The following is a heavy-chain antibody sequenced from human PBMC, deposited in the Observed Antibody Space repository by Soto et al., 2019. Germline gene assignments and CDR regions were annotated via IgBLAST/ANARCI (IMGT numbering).Heavy chain of an antibody. D-gene: IGHD3-3*01. CDR1: GFTFSSYG. V-gene: IGHV3-33*01. J-gene: IGHJ6*02. CDR2: IWYDGSNK. Sequence: QVQLVESGGGVVQPGRSLRLSCAASGFTFSSYGMHWVRQAPGKGLEWVAVIWYDGSNKYYADSVKGRFTISRDNSKNTLYLQMNSLRADETAVYYCARDGSVESGSGRAHYYYYGMDVWGQGTTVTVS. CDR3: ARDGSVESGSGRAHYYYYGMDV.